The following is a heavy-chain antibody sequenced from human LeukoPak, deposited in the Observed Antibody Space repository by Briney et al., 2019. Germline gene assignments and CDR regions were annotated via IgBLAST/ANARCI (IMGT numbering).Heavy chain of an antibody. CDR3: ARGPMVRGVRYWFDP. D-gene: IGHD3-10*01. Sequence: SSETLSLTCAVSGGSISSGGYSWSWVRQPPGKGLEWIGYIYHSGSTYYNPSLKSRVTISVDRSKNQFSLKLSSVTAADTAVYYCARGPMVRGVRYWFDPWGQGTLVTVSS. J-gene: IGHJ5*02. CDR2: IYHSGST. CDR1: GGSISSGGYS. V-gene: IGHV4-30-2*01.